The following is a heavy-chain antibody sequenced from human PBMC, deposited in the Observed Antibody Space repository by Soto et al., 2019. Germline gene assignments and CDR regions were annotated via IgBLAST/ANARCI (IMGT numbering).Heavy chain of an antibody. D-gene: IGHD2-2*01. CDR2: IYYSGSM. J-gene: IGHJ5*02. CDR1: GGSISSGDYY. CDR3: AGGSSLHDWFDP. Sequence: QVQLQESGPGLVKPSQTLSLTCTVSGGSISSGDYYWNWIRQPPGKGLEWIGYIYYSGSMSHNPTLKSRVTKSVDTSKNQFSLKLSSVTAADTAVYYCAGGSSLHDWFDPWGQGTLVAVSS. V-gene: IGHV4-30-4*01.